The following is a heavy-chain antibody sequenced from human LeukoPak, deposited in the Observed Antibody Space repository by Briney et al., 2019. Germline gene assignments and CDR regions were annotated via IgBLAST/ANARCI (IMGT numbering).Heavy chain of an antibody. D-gene: IGHD2-2*01. CDR2: IYSGGST. J-gene: IGHJ4*02. Sequence: GGSLRLSCAASGFTVSSNYMSWVRQAPGKGLEWVSVIYSGGSTYYADPVKGRFTISRDNSKNTLYLQMNSLRAEDTAVYYCARGCSSTSCQHFDYWGQGTLVTVSS. CDR3: ARGCSSTSCQHFDY. CDR1: GFTVSSNY. V-gene: IGHV3-66*01.